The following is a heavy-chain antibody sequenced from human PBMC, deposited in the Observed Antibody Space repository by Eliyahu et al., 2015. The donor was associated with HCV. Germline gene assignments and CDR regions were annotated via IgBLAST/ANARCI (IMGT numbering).Heavy chain of an antibody. V-gene: IGHV3-21*01. Sequence: EVQLVESGGGLVKPGGSLRLSCAASGFTXSXYSMNWVRQAPGKGXEWVSSISSSSDYIYYEDSLKGRFTISRDNAKNSLYLQMDSLRAEDTAVYYCARDRPPYIGTYYPQYYFDYWGQGTLVTVSS. CDR1: GFTXSXYS. CDR3: ARDRPPYIGTYYPQYYFDY. CDR2: ISSSSDYI. D-gene: IGHD1-26*01. J-gene: IGHJ4*02.